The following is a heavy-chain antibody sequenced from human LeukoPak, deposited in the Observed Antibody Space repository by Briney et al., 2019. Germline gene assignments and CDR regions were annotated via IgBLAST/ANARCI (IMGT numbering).Heavy chain of an antibody. V-gene: IGHV4-39*02. J-gene: IGHJ4*02. CDR3: ARDWGSSGYPDY. D-gene: IGHD3-22*01. CDR1: GGSISSSSYY. CDR2: IYYSGST. Sequence: PSETLSLTCTVSGGSISSSSYYWGWIRQPPGKGLEWIGSIYYSGSTYYNPSLKSRVTISVDTSKNQFSLKLSSVTAADTAVYYCARDWGSSGYPDYWGQGTLVTVSS.